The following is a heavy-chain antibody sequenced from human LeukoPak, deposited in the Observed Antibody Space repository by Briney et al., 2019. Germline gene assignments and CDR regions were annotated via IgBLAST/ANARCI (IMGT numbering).Heavy chain of an antibody. CDR1: GYTFTGYY. V-gene: IGHV1-2*06. CDR3: ARVYCYYYCYMDV. CDR2: INPNSGGT. Sequence: ASVQVSCKASGYTFTGYYMHWVRQAPGQGLEWMGRINPNSGGTNYAQKFQGRVTMTRDTSISTAYMELSRLRSDDTAVYYCARVYCYYYCYMDVWGKGTTVTVSS. J-gene: IGHJ6*03.